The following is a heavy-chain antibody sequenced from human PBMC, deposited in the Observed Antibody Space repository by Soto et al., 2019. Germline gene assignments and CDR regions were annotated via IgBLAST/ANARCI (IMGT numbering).Heavy chain of an antibody. J-gene: IGHJ4*02. CDR3: ATISGTTLYY. Sequence: GGSLRLSCAASGFSFISYSMIWVRQAPGKGLAWLSYISTSSGTIYYADSLEGRFTISRDNAKNSLYLQMNSLRDDDTAVYYCATISGTTLYYWGQGTLVTVSS. V-gene: IGHV3-48*02. CDR1: GFSFISYS. D-gene: IGHD1-7*01. CDR2: ISTSSGTI.